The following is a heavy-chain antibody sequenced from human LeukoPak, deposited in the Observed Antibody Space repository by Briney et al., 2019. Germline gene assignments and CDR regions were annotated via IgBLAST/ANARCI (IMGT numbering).Heavy chain of an antibody. Sequence: GASVKVSCKTSGYTFSSYAIHWVRQAPGQRLEWMGWINTGNGNTKYSQRFQDRVTITRDTSATTAYMELSSLQSEDTAIYWCARETFGSSRPSDYWGQGTLVTVSS. CDR2: INTGNGNT. CDR3: ARETFGSSRPSDY. D-gene: IGHD6-13*01. CDR1: GYTFSSYA. J-gene: IGHJ4*02. V-gene: IGHV1-3*04.